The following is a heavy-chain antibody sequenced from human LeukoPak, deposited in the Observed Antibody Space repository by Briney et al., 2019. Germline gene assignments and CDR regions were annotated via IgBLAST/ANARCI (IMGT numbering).Heavy chain of an antibody. CDR3: ARAPTINCWAHNSFDP. J-gene: IGHJ5*02. Sequence: SETLSLTCSVSGGSISNYYWSWIRKPAGRELEWIGHIYTTGSTNYNPSLKSRATMSVDTSKNHFSLKLSSVTAADTAVYYCARAPTINCWAHNSFDPWGQGTLVIISS. V-gene: IGHV4-4*07. D-gene: IGHD2-21*01. CDR2: IYTTGST. CDR1: GGSISNYY.